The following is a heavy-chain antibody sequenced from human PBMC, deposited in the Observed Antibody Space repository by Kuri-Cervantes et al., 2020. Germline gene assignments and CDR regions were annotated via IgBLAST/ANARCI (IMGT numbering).Heavy chain of an antibody. CDR2: IYYSGST. CDR1: GGSISSYY. V-gene: IGHV4-59*01. CDR3: ARAVDTARYYYYMDV. Sequence: SETLSLTCTVSGGSISSYYWSWIRQPPGKGLEWIGYIYYSGSTNYNPSLKSRVTISVDTSKNQSSLMLSSVTAADTAMYYCARAVDTARYYYYMDVWGRGTTVTVSS. D-gene: IGHD5-18*01. J-gene: IGHJ6*03.